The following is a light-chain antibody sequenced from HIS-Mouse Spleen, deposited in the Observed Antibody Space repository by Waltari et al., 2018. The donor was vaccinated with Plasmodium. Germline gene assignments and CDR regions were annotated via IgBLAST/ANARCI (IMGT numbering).Light chain of an antibody. J-gene: IGKJ4*01. CDR3: QQYYSYPLT. V-gene: IGKV1-8*01. Sequence: RMTQSPSSYSASTGDRVTITCRASQGIRSYLAWYQQKPRKATKLLIYAASTLQSGVPSRFSGSGSGTDFTLTISCLQSEDFATYYCQQYYSYPLTFGGGTKVEIK. CDR2: AAS. CDR1: QGIRSY.